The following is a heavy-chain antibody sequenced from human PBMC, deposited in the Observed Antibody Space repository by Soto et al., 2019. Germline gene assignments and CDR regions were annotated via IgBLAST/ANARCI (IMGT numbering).Heavy chain of an antibody. CDR3: AKGLYYYDSSGYYQFDP. CDR2: ISGSGGST. J-gene: IGHJ5*02. Sequence: GGSLRLSCAASGFTFSSYAMSWVRQAPGKGLEWVSAISGSGGSTYYADSVKGRFTISRDNSKNTLYLQMNSLRAEDTAVYYCAKGLYYYDSSGYYQFDPWGQGTLVTVPQ. D-gene: IGHD3-22*01. CDR1: GFTFSSYA. V-gene: IGHV3-23*01.